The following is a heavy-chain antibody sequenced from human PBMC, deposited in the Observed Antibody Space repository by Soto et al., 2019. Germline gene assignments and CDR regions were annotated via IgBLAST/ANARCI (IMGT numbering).Heavy chain of an antibody. J-gene: IGHJ5*02. D-gene: IGHD2-2*01. CDR2: INAGNGNT. V-gene: IGHV1-3*01. CDR1: GYTFTTYA. Sequence: QVQLVQSGTEVKKPGASVKVSCKASGYTFTTYALHWVRQAPGQRPEWMGWINAGNGNTKYSQKFQGRVTITRDTPATTAYMELSPLKSEDTAVYYCAREALPAARKGWFGHWGQGTLVTVSS. CDR3: AREALPAARKGWFGH.